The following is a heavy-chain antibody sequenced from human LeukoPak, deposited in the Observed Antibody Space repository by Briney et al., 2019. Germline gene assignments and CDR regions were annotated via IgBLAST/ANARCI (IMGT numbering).Heavy chain of an antibody. J-gene: IGHJ6*02. CDR1: GFTFSSYS. CDR2: ISSSSSYI. CDR3: ARGYSSGWYEGCGMDV. V-gene: IGHV3-21*01. Sequence: PGGSLRLSCAASGFTFSSYSMNWVRQAPGKGPEWVSSISSSSSYIYYADSVKGRFTISRDNAKNSLYLQMNSLRAEDTAVYYCARGYSSGWYEGCGMDVWGQGTTVTVSS. D-gene: IGHD6-19*01.